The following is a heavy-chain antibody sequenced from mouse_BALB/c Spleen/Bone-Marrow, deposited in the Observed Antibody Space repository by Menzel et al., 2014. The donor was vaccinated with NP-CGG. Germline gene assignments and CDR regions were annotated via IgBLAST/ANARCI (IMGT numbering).Heavy chain of an antibody. CDR1: GFTFSRFG. V-gene: IGHV5-17*02. D-gene: IGHD2-5*01. CDR2: INSGGSSI. CDR3: SRSGYFHRSKTLFDY. Sequence: EAQVVESGGGLVQPGGSRKLSCAASGFTFSRFGMHWVRQAPEKGLEWDAYINSGGSSIYYADTGKGRFTISRDNPKKPLFLQMTSQTFQDTAMSYCSRSGYFHRSKTLFDYWGQGTPLTGS. J-gene: IGHJ2*01.